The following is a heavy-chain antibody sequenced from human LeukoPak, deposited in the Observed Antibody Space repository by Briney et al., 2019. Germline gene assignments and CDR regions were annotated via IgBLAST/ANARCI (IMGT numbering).Heavy chain of an antibody. D-gene: IGHD3-3*01. CDR2: IRSKAYGGTT. J-gene: IGHJ6*02. CDR3: TRVFERLEWLSLQEGMDV. CDR1: GFTFSDYY. V-gene: IGHV3-49*04. Sequence: PGGSLRLSCAASGFTFSDYYMSWVRQAPGKGLEWVGFIRSKAYGGTTEYAASVKGRFTISRDDSKSIAYLQMNSLKTEDTAVYYCTRVFERLEWLSLQEGMDVWGQGTTVTVSS.